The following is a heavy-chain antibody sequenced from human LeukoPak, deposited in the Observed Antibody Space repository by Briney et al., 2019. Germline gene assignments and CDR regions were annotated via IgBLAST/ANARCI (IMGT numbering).Heavy chain of an antibody. CDR2: ISGSGSYI. CDR3: ANEYFDY. CDR1: GFTFSSYG. Sequence: GGSLRLSCAASGFTFSSYGMSWVRQAPGKGLEWVSAISGSGSYIYFADSLKGRFTISRDNAKNSLFLQMNSLRAEDTAVYYCANEYFDYWGQGTLVTVSS. J-gene: IGHJ4*02. V-gene: IGHV3-21*01.